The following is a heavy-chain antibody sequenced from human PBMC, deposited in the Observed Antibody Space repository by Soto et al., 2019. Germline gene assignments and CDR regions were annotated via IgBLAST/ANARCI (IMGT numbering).Heavy chain of an antibody. Sequence: GASVKVSCKASGGTFSSYAISWVRQAPGQGLEWMGGIIPIFGTANYAQKFQGRVTITADESTSTAHMELSSLRSEDTAVYYCARDARGYSYGSYYYYGMDVWGQGTTVTVSS. J-gene: IGHJ6*02. D-gene: IGHD5-18*01. CDR3: ARDARGYSYGSYYYYGMDV. CDR1: GGTFSSYA. V-gene: IGHV1-69*13. CDR2: IIPIFGTA.